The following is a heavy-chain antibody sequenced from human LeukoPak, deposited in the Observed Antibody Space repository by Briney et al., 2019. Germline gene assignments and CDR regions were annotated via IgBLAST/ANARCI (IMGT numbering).Heavy chain of an antibody. J-gene: IGHJ6*02. CDR1: GGSFSGYY. V-gene: IGHV4-34*01. CDR3: ARGPYYYYYYGMDV. CDR2: INHSGST. Sequence: SETLSLTCAVYGGSFSGYYWSWIRQPPGKGLEWIGEINHSGSTNYNPSLKSRVTISVDTSKNQFSLKLSSVTAADTAVYYCARGPYYYYYYGMDVWGQGTTVTVSS.